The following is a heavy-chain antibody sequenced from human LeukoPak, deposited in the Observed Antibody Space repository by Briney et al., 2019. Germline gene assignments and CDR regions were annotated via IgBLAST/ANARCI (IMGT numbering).Heavy chain of an antibody. CDR1: GYTFSDYG. J-gene: IGHJ4*02. CDR3: ARDVSRGYMDY. V-gene: IGHV1-18*01. Sequence: GASVKVSCKASGYTFSDYGVTWVRQAPGQGLEWMGWISVSSGTTTFAQNFQDRVTLTTDASTNTACMELRTLRSDDTAVYYCARDVSRGYMDYWGQGTLVTVAS. CDR2: ISVSSGTT.